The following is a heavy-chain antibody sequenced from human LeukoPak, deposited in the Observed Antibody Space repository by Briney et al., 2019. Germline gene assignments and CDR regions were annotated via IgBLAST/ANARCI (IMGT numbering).Heavy chain of an antibody. D-gene: IGHD4-23*01. J-gene: IGHJ4*02. V-gene: IGHV3-74*01. Sequence: GGSLRLSCAASGYSFSNYWMHWVRQAPGKVRVWVSHINNDGSSTNYADSVKGRFTVSRDNAKSTLYLQMNSLRAEDTAMYYCARDNGGIDYWGQGALVTVSS. CDR3: ARDNGGIDY. CDR1: GYSFSNYW. CDR2: INNDGSST.